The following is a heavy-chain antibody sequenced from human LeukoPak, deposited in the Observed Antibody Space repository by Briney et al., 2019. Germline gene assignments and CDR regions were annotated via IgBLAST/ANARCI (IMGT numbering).Heavy chain of an antibody. CDR3: ARSYSSSDHYYYYGMDV. D-gene: IGHD6-13*01. CDR1: GGSISSYY. V-gene: IGHV4-59*08. J-gene: IGHJ6*02. CDR2: INYIRTT. Sequence: KPSETLSLTCTVSGGSISSYYWNWIRQPPGKGLEWIGYINYIRTTDYNPSLKSRVTISQDTSKNRFSLKLSSVTAADTAMYYCARSYSSSDHYYYYGMDVWGQGTTVTVSS.